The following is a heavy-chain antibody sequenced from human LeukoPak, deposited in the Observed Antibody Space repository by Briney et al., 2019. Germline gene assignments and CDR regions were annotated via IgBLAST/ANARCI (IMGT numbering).Heavy chain of an antibody. J-gene: IGHJ5*02. V-gene: IGHV4-39*07. CDR1: GGSISSSSYY. Sequence: SETLSLTCTVSGGSISSSSYYWGWIRQPPGKGLEWIGSIYYSGSTYYNPSLKSRVTISVDTSKNQFSLKLSSVTAADTAVYYCARGGAPPSWYDWQDNWFDPWGQRTLVTVSS. CDR3: ARGGAPPSWYDWQDNWFDP. CDR2: IYYSGST. D-gene: IGHD6-13*01.